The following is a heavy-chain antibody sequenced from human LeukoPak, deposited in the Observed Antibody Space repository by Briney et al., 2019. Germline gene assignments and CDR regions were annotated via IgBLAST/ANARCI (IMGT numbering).Heavy chain of an antibody. CDR1: GITLSNYG. V-gene: IGHV3-23*01. CDR2: ISGSGGST. Sequence: GGSLRLSCAVSGITLSNYGMSWVRQAPGKGLEWVAGISGSGGSTNYADSVKGRFTISRDNPKNTLFLQMKSLRAEDTAVYFCAKRGVAIRVILVGFHKEAYYFDSWGQGALVTVSS. J-gene: IGHJ4*02. D-gene: IGHD3-22*01. CDR3: AKRGVAIRVILVGFHKEAYYFDS.